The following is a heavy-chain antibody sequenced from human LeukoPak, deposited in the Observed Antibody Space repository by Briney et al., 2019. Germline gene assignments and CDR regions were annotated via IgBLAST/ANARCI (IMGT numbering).Heavy chain of an antibody. J-gene: IGHJ4*02. CDR3: AREYSSGWYDY. Sequence: GGFLRLSCAASGFTFSSYGMHWVRQAPGKGLEWVAVIWYDGSNKYYADSVKGRFTISRDNSKNTPYLQMNSLRAEDTAVYYCAREYSSGWYDYWGQGTLVTVSS. CDR2: IWYDGSNK. V-gene: IGHV3-33*01. D-gene: IGHD6-19*01. CDR1: GFTFSSYG.